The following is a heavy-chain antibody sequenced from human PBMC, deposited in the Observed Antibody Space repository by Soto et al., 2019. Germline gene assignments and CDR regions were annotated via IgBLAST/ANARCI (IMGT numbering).Heavy chain of an antibody. CDR3: ARLGAQEIDP. V-gene: IGHV4-59*08. J-gene: IGHJ5*02. CDR1: SISTYY. CDR2: IYYSGST. Sequence: ETLSLTCTVDSISTYYWNWIRQPPGKGLEWIGYIYYSGSTNYNPSLKSRVTISVDTSKNQFSLKLSSVTAADTAVYYCARLGAQEIDPWGQGTLVTVS. D-gene: IGHD3-16*01.